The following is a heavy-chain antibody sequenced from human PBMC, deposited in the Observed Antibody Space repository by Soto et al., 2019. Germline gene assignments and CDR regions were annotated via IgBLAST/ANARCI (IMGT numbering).Heavy chain of an antibody. CDR2: ISGNGGTT. J-gene: IGHJ4*02. D-gene: IGHD3-3*01. CDR3: AKGKAHTLFGVDTLFDY. CDR1: GFTFSDYY. V-gene: IGHV3-11*01. Sequence: PGGSLRLSCAASGFTFSDYYMSWIRQAPGKGLEWVSYISGNGGTTNYADSVKGRFTISRDNSQKTLYLQMNSLRAEDTAIYYCAKGKAHTLFGVDTLFDYWGQGTLVTVSS.